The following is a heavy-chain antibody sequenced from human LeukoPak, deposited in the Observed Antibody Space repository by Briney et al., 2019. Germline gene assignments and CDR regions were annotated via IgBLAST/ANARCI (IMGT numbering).Heavy chain of an antibody. Sequence: GGSLRLSCAPSGFTSSRYRMNWGARAQGKGGGGGSPISSSSSYIYYADSVKGRFTISRDNAKNSLYLQMNSLRAEDTAVYYCARGRDSSGYPSLWGQGTLVTVSS. CDR3: ARGRDSSGYPSL. V-gene: IGHV3-21*01. CDR2: ISSSSSYI. D-gene: IGHD3-22*01. J-gene: IGHJ4*02. CDR1: GFTSSRYR.